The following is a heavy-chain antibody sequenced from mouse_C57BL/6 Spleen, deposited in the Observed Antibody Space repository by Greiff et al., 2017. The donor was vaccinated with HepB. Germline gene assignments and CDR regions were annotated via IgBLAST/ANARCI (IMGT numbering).Heavy chain of an antibody. D-gene: IGHD2-5*01. CDR3: ARRYSNYVGFDY. CDR1: GFTFSDYG. J-gene: IGHJ2*01. CDR2: ISSGSSTI. Sequence: EVKLMESGGGLVKPGGSLKLSCAASGFTFSDYGMHWVRQAPEKGLEWVAYISSGSSTIYYADTVKGRFTISRDNAKNTLFLQMTSLRSEDTAMYYCARRYSNYVGFDYWGQGTTLTVSS. V-gene: IGHV5-17*01.